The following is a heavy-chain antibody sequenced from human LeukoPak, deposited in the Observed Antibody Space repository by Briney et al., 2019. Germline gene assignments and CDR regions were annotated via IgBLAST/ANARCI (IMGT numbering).Heavy chain of an antibody. V-gene: IGHV4-59*08. Sequence: PSETLSLTCTASGGSITGYYWSWIRQPPGKGLELVGYIFSSGSTNYNPSLKSRVTISLDTSKSQSSLQLISVTASDTAVYYCARLTKFLTAYYPSPWGQGTLVTGSS. D-gene: IGHD3-9*01. CDR1: GGSITGYY. J-gene: IGHJ5*02. CDR3: ARLTKFLTAYYPSP. CDR2: IFSSGST.